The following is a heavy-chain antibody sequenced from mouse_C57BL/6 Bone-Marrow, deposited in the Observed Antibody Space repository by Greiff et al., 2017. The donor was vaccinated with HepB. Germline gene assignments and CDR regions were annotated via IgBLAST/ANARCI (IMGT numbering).Heavy chain of an antibody. V-gene: IGHV1-55*01. CDR3: ARFLLYFDY. Sequence: VQLQQPGAELVKPGASVKMSCKASGYTFTSYWITWVKQRPGQGLEWIGDIYPGSGSTNYNEKFKSKATLTVETSSSTAYMQLSSLTSEDSAVYYCARFLLYFDYWGQGTTLTVSS. J-gene: IGHJ2*01. CDR2: IYPGSGST. D-gene: IGHD2-1*01. CDR1: GYTFTSYW.